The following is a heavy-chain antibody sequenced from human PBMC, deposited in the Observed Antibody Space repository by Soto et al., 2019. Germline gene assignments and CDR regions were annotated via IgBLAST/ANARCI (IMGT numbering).Heavy chain of an antibody. D-gene: IGHD1-1*01. CDR1: GGSISSSNW. CDR2: IYHSGST. V-gene: IGHV4-4*02. Sequence: ETLSLTCAVSGGSISSSNWWSWVRQPPGKGLGWIGEIYHSGSTNYNPSLKSRVTISVDKSKNQFSLKLSSVTAADTAVYYCARLDQMGYYYYYGMDVWGQGTTVTVSS. J-gene: IGHJ6*02. CDR3: ARLDQMGYYYYYGMDV.